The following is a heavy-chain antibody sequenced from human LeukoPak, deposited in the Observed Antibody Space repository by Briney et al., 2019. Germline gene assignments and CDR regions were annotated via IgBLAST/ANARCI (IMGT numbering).Heavy chain of an antibody. V-gene: IGHV3-21*01. CDR3: ARDARSDGYRVFDI. Sequence: PGGSLRLSCAASGFTFSSYSMNWVRQAPGKGLEWVSSISSSSSYIYYADSVKGRFTISRDNAKNSLYLQMNSLRAEDTAVYYCARDARSDGYRVFDIWGQGTRVTVSS. CDR2: ISSSSSYI. J-gene: IGHJ3*02. D-gene: IGHD3-16*02. CDR1: GFTFSSYS.